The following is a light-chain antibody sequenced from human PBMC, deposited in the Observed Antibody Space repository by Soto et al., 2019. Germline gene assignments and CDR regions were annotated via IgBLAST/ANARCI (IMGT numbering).Light chain of an antibody. CDR3: QQYGSSPPYT. CDR1: HSVSSSY. J-gene: IGKJ2*01. CDR2: GAS. V-gene: IGKV3-20*01. Sequence: EIVLTQSPGTLSLSPGERVTLSCRASHSVSSSYLAWYQQKPGQAPRLLIYGASSRATGIPDRFSGSGSGTYFTLTISRLEPEDFAVYYCQQYGSSPPYTFGQGTKLEIK.